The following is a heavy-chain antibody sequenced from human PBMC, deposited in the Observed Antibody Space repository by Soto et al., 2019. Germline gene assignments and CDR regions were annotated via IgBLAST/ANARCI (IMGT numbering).Heavy chain of an antibody. CDR1: GYIFTTYS. J-gene: IGHJ3*02. Sequence: QVQLVQSGAEVKQPGASVKVSCKASGYIFTTYSIEWVGQAPGQTLEWMGLINAANENTKYSQNLQGRLTNTKNTSENTDEMDLRSMNSEDRAVYYCARAHDFWSRYAFDIRGQGKMVTVSS. V-gene: IGHV1-3*01. CDR2: INAANENT. D-gene: IGHD3-3*01. CDR3: ARAHDFWSRYAFDI.